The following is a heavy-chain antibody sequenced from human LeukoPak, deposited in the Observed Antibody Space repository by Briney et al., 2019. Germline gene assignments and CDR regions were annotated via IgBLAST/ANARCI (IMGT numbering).Heavy chain of an antibody. D-gene: IGHD4-11*01. CDR1: GGSISSYY. V-gene: IGHV4-59*01. Sequence: SETLSLTCTVSGGSISSYYWSWIRQPPGKGLEWIGYMYYSGNTNHNPSLKSRVTISADTSKNQFSLKLSSVTAADTAVYYCATTTVEYYYYYYMDVWGKGTTVTVSS. CDR3: ATTTVEYYYYYYMDV. J-gene: IGHJ6*03. CDR2: MYYSGNT.